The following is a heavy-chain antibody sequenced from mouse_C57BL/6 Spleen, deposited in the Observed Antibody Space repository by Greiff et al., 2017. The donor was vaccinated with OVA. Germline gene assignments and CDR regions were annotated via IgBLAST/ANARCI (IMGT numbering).Heavy chain of an antibody. CDR2: FYPGSGSI. D-gene: IGHD4-1*01. J-gene: IGHJ1*03. Sequence: QVQLKQSGAELVKPGASVKLSCKASGYPFPEYTIHWVKQRSGQGIEWFVWFYPGSGSIKYNEKLKDKATLTADKSSSTVYMELSRLTSEDSAVYFCARHEDSWDVWYFDVWGTGTTVTVSS. CDR3: ARHEDSWDVWYFDV. CDR1: GYPFPEYT. V-gene: IGHV1-62-2*01.